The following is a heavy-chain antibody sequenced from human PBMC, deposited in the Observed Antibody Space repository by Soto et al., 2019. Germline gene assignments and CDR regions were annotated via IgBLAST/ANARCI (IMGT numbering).Heavy chain of an antibody. Sequence: PSEALSVTCTVSGGSISRSSYYWAWIRQPPGKGLEWIGSIYYSGSTYYNPSLKSRVTISVDTSKNQFSLKLSSVTAADTAVYYCARNPIEIIAARRVWFDPWGQGTLVTVSS. V-gene: IGHV4-39*01. CDR2: IYYSGST. CDR1: GGSISRSSYY. D-gene: IGHD6-6*01. CDR3: ARNPIEIIAARRVWFDP. J-gene: IGHJ5*02.